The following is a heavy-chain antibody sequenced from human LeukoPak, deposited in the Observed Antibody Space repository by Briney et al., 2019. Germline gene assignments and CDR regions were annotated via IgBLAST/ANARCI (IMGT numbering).Heavy chain of an antibody. D-gene: IGHD2-15*01. CDR1: GLAVSNAY. CDR2: LSGTGGST. V-gene: IGHV3-23*01. J-gene: IGHJ4*02. CDR3: AKNRRVEATPVDY. Sequence: GGSLRLSCVVSGLAVSNAYMTWVRQAPGKGLEWVSTLSGTGGSTYYADSVKGQFTISRDNSENTLFLQMNSLKAEDTAIYYCAKNRRVEATPVDYWGQGTLVTVSS.